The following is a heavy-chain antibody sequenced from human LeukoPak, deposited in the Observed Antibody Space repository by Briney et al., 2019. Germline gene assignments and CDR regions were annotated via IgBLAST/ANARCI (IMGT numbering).Heavy chain of an antibody. V-gene: IGHV1-8*01. CDR1: GYTFTSYD. Sequence: GASVKVSCKASGYTFTSYDINWVRQATGQGLEWMGWMNPNSGNTGYAQKFQGRVTMTRNTSISTAYMELSSLRSEDTAVYYCARGYRYSSGWYDAFDIWGHGTMVTVSS. D-gene: IGHD6-19*01. J-gene: IGHJ3*02. CDR3: ARGYRYSSGWYDAFDI. CDR2: MNPNSGNT.